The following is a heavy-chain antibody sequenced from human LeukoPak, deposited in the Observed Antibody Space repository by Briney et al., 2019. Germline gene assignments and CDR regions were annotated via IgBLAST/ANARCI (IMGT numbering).Heavy chain of an antibody. CDR1: GFTFSSYG. D-gene: IGHD6-6*01. CDR2: IWYDGSNK. Sequence: GGSLRLSCAASGFTFSSYGMHWVRQAPGKGLEWVAVIWYDGSNKYYADSVKGRFTISRDNSKNTLYLQTNSLRAEDTAVYYCASLSSSSDGYWGQGTLVTVSS. CDR3: ASLSSSSDGY. J-gene: IGHJ4*02. V-gene: IGHV3-33*01.